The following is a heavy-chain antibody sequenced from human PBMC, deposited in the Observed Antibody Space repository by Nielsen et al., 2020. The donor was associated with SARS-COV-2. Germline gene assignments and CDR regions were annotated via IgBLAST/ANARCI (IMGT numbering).Heavy chain of an antibody. CDR1: GFTFSSYE. D-gene: IGHD4/OR15-4a*01. V-gene: IGHV3-48*03. Sequence: GGSLRPSCAASGFTFSSYEMNWVRQAPGKGLEWVSYISSSGSTIYYADSVKGRFTISRDNAKNSLYLQMNSLRAEDTAVYYCARGDYGPYYYYGMDVWGQGTTVTVSS. CDR2: ISSSGSTI. J-gene: IGHJ6*02. CDR3: ARGDYGPYYYYGMDV.